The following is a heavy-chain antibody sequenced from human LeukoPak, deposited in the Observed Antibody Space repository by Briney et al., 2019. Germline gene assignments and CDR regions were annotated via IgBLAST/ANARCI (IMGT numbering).Heavy chain of an antibody. V-gene: IGHV1-24*01. D-gene: IGHD6-19*01. CDR1: GYTLTELS. CDR2: FDPEDGET. Sequence: ASVKVSCKVSGYTLTELSMHWVRQAPGKGLEWMGGFDPEDGETIYAQKFQGRVTMTEDTSTDTAYMELSSLRSEDTAVYYCATVHSGWTRFDYWGQGTLVTVSP. J-gene: IGHJ4*02. CDR3: ATVHSGWTRFDY.